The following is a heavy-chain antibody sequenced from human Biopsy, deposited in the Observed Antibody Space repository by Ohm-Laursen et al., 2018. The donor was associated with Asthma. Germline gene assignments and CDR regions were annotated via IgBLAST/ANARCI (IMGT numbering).Heavy chain of an antibody. D-gene: IGHD2-15*01. CDR1: GGSVSSGSYY. CDR2: ISYSGST. V-gene: IGHV4-61*01. J-gene: IGHJ2*01. Sequence: GTLSLTCTVSGGSVSSGSYYWSWIRQPPGKGLAWASYISYSGSTDYNPSLESRLTISMETSKNQFSLKLSSVTAADTAVYYWARVPTTLRYFDLWGRGTLVTVSS. CDR3: ARVPTTLRYFDL.